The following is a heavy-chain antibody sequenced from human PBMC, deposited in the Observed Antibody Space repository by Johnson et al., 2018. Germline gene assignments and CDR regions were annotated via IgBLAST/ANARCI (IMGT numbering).Heavy chain of an antibody. CDR2: VSYDGSNK. V-gene: IGHV3-30-3*01. CDR1: AFTFITYA. J-gene: IGHJ3*02. CDR3: ARIYCTNGVCYTPLDAFDI. D-gene: IGHD2-8*01. Sequence: QVQLQESGGGVVQIGRSLRLSCAASAFTFITYAMHWVRQAPGKGLEWVAVVSYDGSNKYYADSVKGRFTISRDNSKNSLYLQMNSLRAEDTAVYYCARIYCTNGVCYTPLDAFDIWGQGTMVTVSS.